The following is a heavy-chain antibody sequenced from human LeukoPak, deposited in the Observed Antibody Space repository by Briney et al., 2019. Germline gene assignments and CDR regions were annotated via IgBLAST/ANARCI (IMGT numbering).Heavy chain of an antibody. Sequence: ASVKVSCKASGYTFTGYYMHWVRQAPGQGLEWMGWINPNSGGTNYAQKFQGRVTMTRDTSISTAYMELSRLRSDDTAVYYCARVGPHRVIGGSVWFDPWGQGTLVTVSS. J-gene: IGHJ5*02. CDR2: INPNSGGT. CDR1: GYTFTGYY. D-gene: IGHD3-16*02. CDR3: ARVGPHRVIGGSVWFDP. V-gene: IGHV1-2*02.